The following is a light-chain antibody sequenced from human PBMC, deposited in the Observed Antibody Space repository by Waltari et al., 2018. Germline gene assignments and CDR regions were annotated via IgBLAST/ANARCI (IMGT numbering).Light chain of an antibody. CDR1: QGIITY. CDR3: QQLKSYPRT. J-gene: IGKJ2*02. V-gene: IGKV1-9*01. Sequence: DIQLTQSPSFLSASVGARVAITCRASQGIITYLTWYQQKPGKAPKVLIYAASTLQSGVPSRFSGSGSGTEFTLTISSLQPEDFATYYCQQLKSYPRTFGQGTKLEIK. CDR2: AAS.